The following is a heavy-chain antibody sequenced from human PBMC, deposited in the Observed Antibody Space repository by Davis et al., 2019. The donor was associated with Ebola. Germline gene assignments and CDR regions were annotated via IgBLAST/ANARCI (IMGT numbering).Heavy chain of an antibody. D-gene: IGHD2/OR15-2a*01. CDR2: IFSSGNT. V-gene: IGHV4-39*01. CDR3: ARHHLLSRFYGMDV. CDR1: GGPIGSSTYF. Sequence: MPSETLSLTCTVSGGPIGSSTYFWAWLRQPPGKGLEWIGSIFSSGNTNYNPSLKSRVTLFVDTSKNQFSLKLSSVTAADTAVYYCARHHLLSRFYGMDVWGLGTTVTVSS. J-gene: IGHJ6*02.